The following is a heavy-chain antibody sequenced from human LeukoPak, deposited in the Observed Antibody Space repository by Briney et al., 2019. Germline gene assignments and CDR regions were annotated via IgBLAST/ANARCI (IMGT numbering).Heavy chain of an antibody. CDR2: ISYDGSNK. V-gene: IGHV3-30*18. CDR3: AKDALPSYCDSSGYPYGMDV. CDR1: GFTFSSYG. Sequence: GRSLRLSCAASGFTFSSYGMHWVRQAPGKGLEWVAVISYDGSNKYYADSVKGRFTISRDNSKNTLYLQMNSLRAEDTAVYYCAKDALPSYCDSSGYPYGMDVWGQGTTVTVSS. D-gene: IGHD3-22*01. J-gene: IGHJ6*02.